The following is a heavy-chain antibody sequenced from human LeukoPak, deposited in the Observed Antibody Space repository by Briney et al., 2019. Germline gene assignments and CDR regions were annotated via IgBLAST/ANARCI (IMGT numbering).Heavy chain of an antibody. CDR1: GLTFSDYY. Sequence: GGSLRLSCAASGLTFSDYYMSWIRQAPGKGLEWVSYISSSSSYTNYADSVKGRFTISRDNAKNSLYLQMNSLRAEDTAVYYCARWPTFGGVIEKYYFDYWGQGTLVTVSS. D-gene: IGHD3-16*02. V-gene: IGHV3-11*06. CDR2: ISSSSSYT. J-gene: IGHJ4*02. CDR3: ARWPTFGGVIEKYYFDY.